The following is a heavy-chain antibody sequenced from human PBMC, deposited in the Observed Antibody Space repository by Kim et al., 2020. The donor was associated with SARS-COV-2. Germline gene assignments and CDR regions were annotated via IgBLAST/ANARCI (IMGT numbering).Heavy chain of an antibody. CDR3: ANYDSSGYYYAYFDY. V-gene: IGHV3-23*01. J-gene: IGHJ4*02. CDR2: ISDSGGST. D-gene: IGHD3-22*01. Sequence: GGSLRLSCAASGFTFSSYAMSWVRQAPGKGLEWVSAISDSGGSTYYADSVKGRFTISRDNSKNTLYLQMNSLRAEDTAVYYCANYDSSGYYYAYFDYWGQGTLVTVSS. CDR1: GFTFSSYA.